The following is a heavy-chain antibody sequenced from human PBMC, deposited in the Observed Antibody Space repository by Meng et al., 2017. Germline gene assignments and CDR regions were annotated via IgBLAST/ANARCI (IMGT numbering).Heavy chain of an antibody. Sequence: ASVKVSCKASGGNFSSYAISWVRQAPGQGLEWMGRINPKSGDTHYAQKFQARVTMTRDTSISTAYMELSGLRSDDTAMYYCARDEDISAAGKLFGDYWGQGTLVTVSS. CDR2: INPKSGDT. J-gene: IGHJ4*02. D-gene: IGHD6-25*01. V-gene: IGHV1-2*06. CDR1: GGNFSSYA. CDR3: ARDEDISAAGKLFGDY.